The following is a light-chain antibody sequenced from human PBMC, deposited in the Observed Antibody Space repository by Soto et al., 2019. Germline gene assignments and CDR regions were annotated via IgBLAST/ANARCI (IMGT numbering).Light chain of an antibody. Sequence: EIGMTQSPATLSVSPGERATLSCRASQSVSSSLAWYQQRPGQAPRLLIYGASTRATGIPARFSGSGSGTEFTLTISSLQSEEFAVYYCQQYNNWPPWTFGQGTKVDIK. CDR2: GAS. V-gene: IGKV3-15*01. CDR3: QQYNNWPPWT. J-gene: IGKJ1*01. CDR1: QSVSSS.